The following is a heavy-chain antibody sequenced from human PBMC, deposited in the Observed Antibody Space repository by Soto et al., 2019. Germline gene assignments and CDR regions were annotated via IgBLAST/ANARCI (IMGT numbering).Heavy chain of an antibody. J-gene: IGHJ4*02. CDR2: SDYNGVT. CDR1: GGSIYRSGYY. Sequence: QVQLQESGPGLVKPSETLSLTCTVSGGSIYRSGYYWGWIRQPPGRVLEWIGNSDYNGVTYSNPSLKSRVTISRETSKNQFSLKLPSVTAADTALYYCGKVLVGATGHTESDSWGPGTLVAVSS. D-gene: IGHD2-15*01. V-gene: IGHV4-39*01. CDR3: GKVLVGATGHTESDS.